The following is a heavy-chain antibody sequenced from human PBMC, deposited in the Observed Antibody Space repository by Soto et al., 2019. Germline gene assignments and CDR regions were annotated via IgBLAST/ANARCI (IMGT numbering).Heavy chain of an antibody. CDR1: GFTFSSYA. CDR2: ISYDGSNK. V-gene: IGHV3-30-3*01. Sequence: GSLRLSCAASGFTFSSYAMHWVRQAPGKGLEWVAVISYDGSNKYYADSVKGRFTISRDNSKNTLYLQMNSLRAEDTAVYYCAREYCSSTSCYYYYYYGMDVWGQGTTVTVSS. CDR3: AREYCSSTSCYYYYYYGMDV. J-gene: IGHJ6*02. D-gene: IGHD2-2*01.